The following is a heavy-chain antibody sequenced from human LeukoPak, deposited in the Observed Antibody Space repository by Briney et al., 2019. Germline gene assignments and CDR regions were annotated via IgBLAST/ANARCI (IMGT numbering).Heavy chain of an antibody. D-gene: IGHD1-14*01. CDR1: GGSISSGDYF. Sequence: PSQTLSLTCTVSGGSISSGDYFWTWIRQPPGKGLEWIGHIYDSESAEYNPSLKSRVTIALDTSKNQFSLKVTSVTAADTAVYYCASVLPRTRVAFDIWGQGTMVTVSS. CDR3: ASVLPRTRVAFDI. CDR2: IYDSESA. J-gene: IGHJ3*02. V-gene: IGHV4-30-4*01.